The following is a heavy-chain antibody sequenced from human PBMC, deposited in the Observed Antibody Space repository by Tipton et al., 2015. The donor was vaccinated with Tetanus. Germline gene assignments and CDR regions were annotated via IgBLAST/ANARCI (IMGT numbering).Heavy chain of an antibody. V-gene: IGHV3-21*01. J-gene: IGHJ3*02. CDR1: GFTFSSYS. D-gene: IGHD6-13*01. CDR3: ARVLDSSRSESDDAFDI. CDR2: ISSSSSYI. Sequence: GSLRLSCAASGFTFSSYSMNWVRQAPGKGLEWVSSISSSSSYIYYADSVKGRFTISRDNAKNSLYLQMNSLRAEDTAVYYCARVLDSSRSESDDAFDIWGQGTMVTVSS.